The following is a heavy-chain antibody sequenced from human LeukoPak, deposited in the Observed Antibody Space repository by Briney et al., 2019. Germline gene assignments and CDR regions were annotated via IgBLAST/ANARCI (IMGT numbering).Heavy chain of an antibody. V-gene: IGHV3-11*01. D-gene: IGHD1-26*01. CDR1: GFSSSDYY. J-gene: IGHJ6*03. CDR3: ARGGADYYYYYMDV. CDR2: ISSSGSTI. Sequence: GGSLRLSCAASGFSSSDYYMSWIRQAPGKGLEWVSYISSSGSTIYYADSVRGRFTISRDNAKNSLYLQMNSLRAEDTAVYYCARGGADYYYYYMDVWGKGTTVTVSS.